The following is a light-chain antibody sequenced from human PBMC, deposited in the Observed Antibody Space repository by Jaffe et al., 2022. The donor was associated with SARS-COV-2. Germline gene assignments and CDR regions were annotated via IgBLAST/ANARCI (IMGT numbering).Light chain of an antibody. CDR1: SSDVGGYTY. J-gene: IGLJ2*01. CDR2: EVT. Sequence: QSALTQPPSASGSPGQSVTISCTGTSSDVGGYTYVSWYQQHPGKAPKLIIYEVTNRPSGVPNRFSGSKSGNTASLTVSGLQAEDEADYYCSSYAGSNIVLFGGGTRLTVL. CDR3: SSYAGSNIVL. V-gene: IGLV2-8*01.